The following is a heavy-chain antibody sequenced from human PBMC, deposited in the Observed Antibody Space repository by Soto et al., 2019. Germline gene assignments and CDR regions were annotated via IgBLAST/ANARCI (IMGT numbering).Heavy chain of an antibody. V-gene: IGHV4-59*08. CDR1: GGSISSYY. CDR3: ARARITMVRGVIPYYYMDV. Sequence: PSETLSLTCTVSGGSISSYYWSWIRQPPGKGLEWIGYIYYSGSTNYNPSLKSRVTISVDTSKNQFSLKLSSVTAADTAVYYCARARITMVRGVIPYYYMDVWGKGTTVTFCS. J-gene: IGHJ6*03. CDR2: IYYSGST. D-gene: IGHD3-10*01.